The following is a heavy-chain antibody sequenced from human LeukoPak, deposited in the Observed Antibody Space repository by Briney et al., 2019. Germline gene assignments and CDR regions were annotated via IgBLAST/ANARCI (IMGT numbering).Heavy chain of an antibody. Sequence: AASVKVSCKASGYTFTSYDINCVREATGQGLEWMGWMNPNSGNTGYAQKFQGRVTMTRNTSISTAYMELSSLRSEDTAVYYCARPILSGYEGHHAFDIRGQGTLVPVS. CDR3: ARPILSGYEGHHAFDI. CDR2: MNPNSGNT. CDR1: GYTFTSYD. V-gene: IGHV1-8*01. J-gene: IGHJ3*02. D-gene: IGHD5-12*01.